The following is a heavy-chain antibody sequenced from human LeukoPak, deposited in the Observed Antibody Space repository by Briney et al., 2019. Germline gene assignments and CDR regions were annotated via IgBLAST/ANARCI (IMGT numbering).Heavy chain of an antibody. Sequence: PGESLKISCKGSGYSFTSYWIGWVRQLPGKGLEWMGIIYPGDSDTRYNPSFQGQVTISADKSISTAYQQWSSLKASDTAMYYCARSPRDYSPHYYYDMDVWGKGTTVTVSS. D-gene: IGHD4-11*01. CDR1: GYSFTSYW. CDR2: IYPGDSDT. CDR3: ARSPRDYSPHYYYDMDV. V-gene: IGHV5-51*01. J-gene: IGHJ6*03.